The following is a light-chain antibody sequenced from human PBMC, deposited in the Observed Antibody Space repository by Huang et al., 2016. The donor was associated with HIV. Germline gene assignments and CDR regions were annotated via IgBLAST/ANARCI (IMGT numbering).Light chain of an antibody. CDR2: WAS. CDR1: QSVFYSSNNKNY. J-gene: IGKJ3*01. CDR3: QQYYSTPFT. V-gene: IGKV4-1*01. Sequence: DIVMTQSPDSLAVSLGERATINCKSSQSVFYSSNNKNYLAWYQQNQGQPPKLLICWASTRESGVPDRFSGSGSGTDFTLTISSLQAEDVAVYYCQQYYSTPFTFGPGTKVDIK.